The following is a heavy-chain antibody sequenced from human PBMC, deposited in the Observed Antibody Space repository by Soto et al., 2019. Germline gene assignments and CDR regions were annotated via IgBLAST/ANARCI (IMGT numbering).Heavy chain of an antibody. D-gene: IGHD6-6*01. CDR1: GGSFSGYY. CDR2: INHSGST. V-gene: IGHV4-34*01. Sequence: QVQLQQWGAGLLKPSETLSLTCAVYGGSFSGYYWSWIRQPPGKGLEWIGEINHSGSTNYNPSLKNRVTISVDTSKNQFSLKLSSVTAADTAVYYCARGKSSSSGYQYYYDYYYMDVWGKGTTVTVSS. J-gene: IGHJ6*03. CDR3: ARGKSSSSGYQYYYDYYYMDV.